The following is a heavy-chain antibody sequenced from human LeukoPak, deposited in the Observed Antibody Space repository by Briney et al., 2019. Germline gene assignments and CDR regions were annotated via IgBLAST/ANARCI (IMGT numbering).Heavy chain of an antibody. CDR2: ISYDGSNK. CDR3: AKDLGIAAAGTGNY. CDR1: GFTFSSYG. D-gene: IGHD6-13*01. Sequence: GGSLRLSCAASGFTFSSYGMHWVRQAPGKGLEWVAVISYDGSNKYYADSVKGRFTISRDNSKNTLYLQMNSLRAEDTAVYYCAKDLGIAAAGTGNYWGQGTLVTVSS. J-gene: IGHJ4*02. V-gene: IGHV3-30*18.